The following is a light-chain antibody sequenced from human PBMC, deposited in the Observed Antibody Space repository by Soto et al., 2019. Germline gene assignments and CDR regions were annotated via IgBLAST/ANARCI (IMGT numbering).Light chain of an antibody. CDR2: AAS. J-gene: IGKJ2*01. Sequence: EIVMTQSPATLSVSPGETATLSCRASQSVSRNLAWYQQKPGQAPRLLIYAASTRATGIPARFSGSGSGTEVTLTISSLQSEDFAVYYCQQYNNWPYTFGQGTKLEIK. V-gene: IGKV3-15*01. CDR3: QQYNNWPYT. CDR1: QSVSRN.